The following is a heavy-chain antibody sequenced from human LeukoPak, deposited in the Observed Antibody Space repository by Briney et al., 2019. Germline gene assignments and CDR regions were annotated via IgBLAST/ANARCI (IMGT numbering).Heavy chain of an antibody. D-gene: IGHD6-19*01. CDR1: GFTFDDYA. V-gene: IGHV3-9*01. J-gene: IGHJ4*02. CDR2: ISWNSGSI. CDR3: AKDRGPSSSGWWNYFDY. Sequence: QPGGSLRPSCAASGFTFDDYAMHWVRQAPGKGLEWVSGISWNSGSIGYADSVKGRFTISRDNAKNSLYLQMNSLRAEDTALYYCAKDRGPSSSGWWNYFDYWGQGTLVTVSS.